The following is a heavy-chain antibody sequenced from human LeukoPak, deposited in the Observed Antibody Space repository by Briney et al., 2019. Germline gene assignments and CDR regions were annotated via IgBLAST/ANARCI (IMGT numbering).Heavy chain of an antibody. CDR1: SGSFSGYY. CDR2: INHSGST. J-gene: IGHJ4*02. Sequence: SETLSLTCAVYSGSFSGYYWSWIRQPPGKGLEWIGEINHSGSTNYNPSLKSRVTISVDTSKNQFSLKPSSVTAADTAVYYCARGHVLRSYWGQGTLVTVSS. D-gene: IGHD3-10*01. V-gene: IGHV4-34*01. CDR3: ARGHVLRSY.